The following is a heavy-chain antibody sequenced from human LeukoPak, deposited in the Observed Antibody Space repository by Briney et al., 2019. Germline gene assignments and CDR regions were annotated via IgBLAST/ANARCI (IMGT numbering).Heavy chain of an antibody. CDR3: ARAVKSKSTTYKQLVLGYFDY. Sequence: ASVKVSCKASGYTFTSYYMHWVRQAPGQGLEWMGIINPSGGSTSYAQKFQGRVTMTRDTSTSTVYMELSSLRSEDTAVYYCARAVKSKSTTYKQLVLGYFDYWGQGTLVTVSS. J-gene: IGHJ4*02. D-gene: IGHD6-13*01. CDR2: INPSGGST. CDR1: GYTFTSYY. V-gene: IGHV1-46*01.